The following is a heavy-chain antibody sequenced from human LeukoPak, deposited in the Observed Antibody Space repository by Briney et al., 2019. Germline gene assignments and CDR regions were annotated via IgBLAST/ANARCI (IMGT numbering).Heavy chain of an antibody. V-gene: IGHV4-38-2*02. CDR3: ARAGRPYYDSRFFQH. CDR1: GSSISSAYC. Sequence: SEALSLTCTVSGSSISSAYCWGWIRQPPGKGLEWIGSIYPSGSTFYNPSLRGQVTISIDKSKNQFSLKLSSVTAADTAVYFCARAGRPYYDSRFFQHWGQGTLVTVSS. D-gene: IGHD3-22*01. J-gene: IGHJ1*01. CDR2: IYPSGST.